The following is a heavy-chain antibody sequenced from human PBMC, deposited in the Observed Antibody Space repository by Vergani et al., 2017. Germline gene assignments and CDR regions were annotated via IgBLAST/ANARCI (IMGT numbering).Heavy chain of an antibody. CDR2: IRSKANSYAT. CDR1: GFTFSGSA. V-gene: IGHV3-73*01. CDR3: ARTGEWMRSNNGPPDYVFALDV. J-gene: IGHJ6*02. D-gene: IGHD3-10*01. Sequence: EVQLVESGGGLVQPGGSLKLSCAASGFTFSGSAMHWVRQASEKGLEWVGRIRSKANSYATAYAASVKGRFTISRDDSKNTAYLQMNSLKTEDTAVYYCARTGEWMRSNNGPPDYVFALDVWGQGTTVIVSS.